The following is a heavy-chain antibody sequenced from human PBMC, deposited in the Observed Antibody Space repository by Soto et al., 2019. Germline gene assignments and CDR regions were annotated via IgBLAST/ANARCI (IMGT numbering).Heavy chain of an antibody. V-gene: IGHV1-69*01. J-gene: IGHJ5*02. Sequence: QVQLVQSGAEVKKPVSSVKVSCKASGGTFSSCAISWVRQAPGQGLEWMGGIIPISGTVNYAQKFQGRVTITADESTSTAYMELSSLRSEETAVYYCGTQLELRWTHWFDPWGQGTLVTVSS. CDR2: IIPISGTV. CDR1: GGTFSSCA. D-gene: IGHD1-7*01. CDR3: GTQLELRWTHWFDP.